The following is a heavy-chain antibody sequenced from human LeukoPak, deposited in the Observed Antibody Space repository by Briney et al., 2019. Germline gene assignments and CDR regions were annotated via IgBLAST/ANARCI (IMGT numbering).Heavy chain of an antibody. CDR1: GGSISNYD. CDR2: TYISGSS. D-gene: IGHD4-17*01. J-gene: IGHJ4*02. CDR3: ARVPTVTFFDY. Sequence: SETLSLTCTVSGGSISNYDWSWIRQSAGKGLEWVGRTYISGSSNYNPSLKSRVTVSVDTSKNQFSLRLNSVTAADTAVYYCARVPTVTFFDYWGQGTLATVSS. V-gene: IGHV4-4*07.